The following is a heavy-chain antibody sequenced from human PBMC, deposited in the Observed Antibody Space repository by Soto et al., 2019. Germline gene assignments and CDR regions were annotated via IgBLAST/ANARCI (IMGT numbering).Heavy chain of an antibody. CDR3: ARKVLGSSRSVASSHQAYNWFDP. CDR1: GGTFSSYA. J-gene: IGHJ5*02. CDR2: IIPIFGTA. Sequence: QVQLVQSGAEVKKPGSSVKASCKASGGTFSSYAISWVRQAPGQGLEWMGGIIPIFGTANYAQKFQGRVTITADESTSTAYMELSSLRSEDTAVYYCARKVLGSSRSVASSHQAYNWFDPWGQGTLVTVSS. V-gene: IGHV1-69*01. D-gene: IGHD2-2*01.